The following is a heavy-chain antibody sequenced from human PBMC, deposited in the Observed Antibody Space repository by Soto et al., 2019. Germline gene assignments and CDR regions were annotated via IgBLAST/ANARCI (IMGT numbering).Heavy chain of an antibody. CDR3: ARPLSPGGGYDAFDI. Sequence: EVQLVQSGAEVKKPGESLKISCKGSGYSFTSYWIGWVRQMPGKGLECMGIIYPGDSDTRYSPSFQGQVTISADKSISTAYLQWSSLKASGTAMYYCARPLSPGGGYDAFDIWGQGTMVTVSS. D-gene: IGHD2-15*01. J-gene: IGHJ3*02. CDR2: IYPGDSDT. V-gene: IGHV5-51*03. CDR1: GYSFTSYW.